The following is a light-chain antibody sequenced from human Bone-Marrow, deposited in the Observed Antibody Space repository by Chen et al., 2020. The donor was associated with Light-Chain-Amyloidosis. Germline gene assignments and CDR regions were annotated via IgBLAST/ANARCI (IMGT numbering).Light chain of an antibody. Sequence: SYELPQPPSVSVSPGQTARITCSGDDLPTEYAYWYQQKPGQAPVLVIHRDTERASGISARFSGSSSGTTATLTISGVQAEDEADYHCQSADSSGTYEVIFGGGTKLTVL. J-gene: IGLJ2*01. CDR1: DLPTEY. CDR3: QSADSSGTYEVI. CDR2: RDT. V-gene: IGLV3-25*03.